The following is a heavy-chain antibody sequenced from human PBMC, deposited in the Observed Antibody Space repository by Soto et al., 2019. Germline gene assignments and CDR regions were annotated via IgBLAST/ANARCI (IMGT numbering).Heavy chain of an antibody. CDR1: GFTFSIFA. CDR3: AKEVSLGSTVDLCY. D-gene: IGHD7-27*01. Sequence: PGGSLRLSCAASGFTFSIFAMSWVRQSPGKGLEWVSTISGSGGSTYYADAVKGRFSISRDNSMGTLYLQMKSLRVEDTAIYYCAKEVSLGSTVDLCYWGQGTLVTVSS. V-gene: IGHV3-23*01. J-gene: IGHJ4*02. CDR2: ISGSGGST.